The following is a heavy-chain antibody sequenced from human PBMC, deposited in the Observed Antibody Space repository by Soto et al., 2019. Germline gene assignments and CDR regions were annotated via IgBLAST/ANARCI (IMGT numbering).Heavy chain of an antibody. V-gene: IGHV1-18*01. Sequence: VQSGPEVRQPGASVKLSCKTSGYTFITYGLTWVRQAPGEGLEWMGWINPYSGNTAFAEKFQDRITVTTDTSTDTAYMELEDLDSDDTAVYYCAKNAVSGDYASHLDYWGQGTLVAVST. J-gene: IGHJ4*02. CDR2: INPYSGNT. CDR3: AKNAVSGDYASHLDY. D-gene: IGHD4-17*01. CDR1: GYTFITYG.